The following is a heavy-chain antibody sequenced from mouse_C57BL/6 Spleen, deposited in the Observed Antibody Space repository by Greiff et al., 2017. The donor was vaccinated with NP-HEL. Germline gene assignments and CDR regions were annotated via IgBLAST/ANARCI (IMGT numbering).Heavy chain of an antibody. V-gene: IGHV1-64*01. CDR1: GYTFTSYW. CDR3: ARGYYYGSSLYAMDY. Sequence: VQLQQPGAELVKPGASVKLSCKASGYTFTSYWMHWVKQRPGQGLEWIGMIHPNSGSTNYNEKFKSKATLTVDKSSSTAYMQLSSLTSEDSAVYYCARGYYYGSSLYAMDYWGQGTSVTVSS. D-gene: IGHD1-1*01. CDR2: IHPNSGST. J-gene: IGHJ4*01.